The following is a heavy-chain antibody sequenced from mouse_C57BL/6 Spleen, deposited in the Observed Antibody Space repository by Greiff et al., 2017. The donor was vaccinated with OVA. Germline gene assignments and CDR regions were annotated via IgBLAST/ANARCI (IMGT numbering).Heavy chain of an antibody. J-gene: IGHJ2*01. CDR2: IDPSDSYT. CDR3: ARFSYGNCFDY. CDR1: GYTFTSYW. Sequence: VQLQQPGAELVMPGASVKLSCKASGYTFTSYWMHWVKQRPGQGLEWIGEIDPSDSYTNYNQKFKGKSTLTVDKSSSTAYMQLSSLTSEDSAVYYCARFSYGNCFDYWGQGTTLTVSS. V-gene: IGHV1-69*01. D-gene: IGHD2-1*01.